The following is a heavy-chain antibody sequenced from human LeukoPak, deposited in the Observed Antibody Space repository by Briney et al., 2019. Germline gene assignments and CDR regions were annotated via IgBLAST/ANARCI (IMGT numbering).Heavy chain of an antibody. J-gene: IGHJ4*02. Sequence: GGSLRLSCAASGFTFSSFAMSWVRQAPGKGLEWVSLISDGDGNTYYADSVKGRFTMSRDNAKNSLYLQMNSLRAEDTAVYYCATYFTNFWSGYYPSYWGQGTLVTVSS. CDR3: ATYFTNFWSGYYPSY. D-gene: IGHD3-3*01. CDR2: ISDGDGNT. V-gene: IGHV3-23*01. CDR1: GFTFSSFA.